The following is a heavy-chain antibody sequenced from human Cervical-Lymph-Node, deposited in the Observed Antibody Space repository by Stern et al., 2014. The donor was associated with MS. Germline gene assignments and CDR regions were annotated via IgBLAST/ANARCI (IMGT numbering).Heavy chain of an antibody. CDR3: ARDPPELVSLPRQGENF. CDR1: GGVFSIPG. D-gene: IGHD6-6*01. Sequence: QVQLVQSGSEVKKPGSSVKVSCKVSGGVFSIPGISWGRQTPGQGLEWMGGVITLFAPSAYAQRFRGRLTLTADTSTNTAYMELTNLTSEDTALYYCARDPPELVSLPRQGENFWGQGTLVIVSS. V-gene: IGHV1-69*06. CDR2: VITLFAPS. J-gene: IGHJ4*02.